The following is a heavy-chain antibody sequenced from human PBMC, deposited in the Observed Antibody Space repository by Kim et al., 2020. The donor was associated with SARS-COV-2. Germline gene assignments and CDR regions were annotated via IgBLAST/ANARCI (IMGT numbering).Heavy chain of an antibody. CDR1: GDSISSYY. CDR2: IYYSGST. Sequence: SETPSLTCTVSGDSISSYYWNWIRQPPGKGLEWVGYIYYSGSTNYNPSLKSRVTISVDTSTNHFSLKLSSVTASDTAVYYCVRTRRDVVVVSTSYVYYDSMAVWGKGTTVTVSS. V-gene: IGHV4-59*08. CDR3: VRTRRDVVVVSTSYVYYDSMAV. D-gene: IGHD3-22*01. J-gene: IGHJ6*03.